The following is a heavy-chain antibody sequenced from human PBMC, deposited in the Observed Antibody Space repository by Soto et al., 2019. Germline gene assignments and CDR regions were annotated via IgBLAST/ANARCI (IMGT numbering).Heavy chain of an antibody. J-gene: IGHJ5*02. CDR3: AQGDELGPKTGYAFDP. Sequence: LSLTCDIPGDSVSSNPDSLDWFRQSPSRGPEWLGRTYFRSKWYNDYAVSVKSRIIINPDTSNKQFSLQLKSVTPEDTAVYLCAQGDELGPKTGYAFDPWGKG. CDR1: GDSVSSNPDS. CDR2: TYFRSKWYN. D-gene: IGHD5-12*01. V-gene: IGHV6-1*01.